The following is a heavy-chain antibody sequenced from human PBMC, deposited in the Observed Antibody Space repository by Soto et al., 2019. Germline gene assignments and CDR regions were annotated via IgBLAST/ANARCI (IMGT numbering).Heavy chain of an antibody. Sequence: QVQLVESGGGVVQPGRSLRLSCAASGFTFSSYGMHWARQAPGKGLEWVAVISYDGSNKYYADSVKGRFTISRDNSKNTLYLQMNSLRAEDTAVYYCAKDLSDCSGGSCYWCDYWGQGTLVTVSS. D-gene: IGHD2-15*01. V-gene: IGHV3-30*18. CDR3: AKDLSDCSGGSCYWCDY. CDR1: GFTFSSYG. CDR2: ISYDGSNK. J-gene: IGHJ4*02.